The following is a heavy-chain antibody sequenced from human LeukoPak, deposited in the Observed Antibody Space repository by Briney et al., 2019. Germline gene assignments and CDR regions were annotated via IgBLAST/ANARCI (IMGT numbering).Heavy chain of an antibody. V-gene: IGHV3-33*08. J-gene: IGHJ4*02. CDR3: ARARYSSSPFDY. D-gene: IGHD6-13*01. CDR1: GLTLIGYT. Sequence: GGSLRLSVAASGLTLIGYTRNGAGRAPAKGLGWLAVIWYDGSNKYHADSVKGRFTISRDNSKNTLYLQMNSLRAEDTAVYFCARARYSSSPFDYWGQGTLVTVSS. CDR2: IWYDGSNK.